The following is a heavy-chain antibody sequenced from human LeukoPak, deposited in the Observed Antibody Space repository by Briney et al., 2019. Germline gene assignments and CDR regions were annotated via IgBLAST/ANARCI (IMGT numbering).Heavy chain of an antibody. V-gene: IGHV3-20*04. J-gene: IGHJ4*02. CDR2: INWNGGST. CDR1: GFTLDDYG. D-gene: IGHD1-1*01. CDR3: ARVQRELMWYYFDY. Sequence: TGGSLRLSCAASGFTLDDYGMRWVRQAPGKGLEGVSSINWNGGSTGYADSVKGRFTISRAPAKNSLYMQMNSLRVEDTALYYCARVQRELMWYYFDYWGQGTLVTVSS.